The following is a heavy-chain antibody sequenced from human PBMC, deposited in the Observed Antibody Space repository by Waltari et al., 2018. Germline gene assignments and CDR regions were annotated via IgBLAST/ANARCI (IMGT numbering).Heavy chain of an antibody. CDR2: IYYRVIT. D-gene: IGHD6-13*01. Sequence: QVQLQESGPGLVKPSQTLSLTCTVSGGSISSGDYYWSWLRQPPGKGLEWIGYIYYRVITYNNPYRKRRVTLPVDTSKNQFSLKLSSVTAADTAVYYCAREPSPAVAAAGLFDWGQGTLVTVSS. CDR1: GGSISSGDYY. J-gene: IGHJ4*02. V-gene: IGHV4-30-4*01. CDR3: AREPSPAVAAAGLFD.